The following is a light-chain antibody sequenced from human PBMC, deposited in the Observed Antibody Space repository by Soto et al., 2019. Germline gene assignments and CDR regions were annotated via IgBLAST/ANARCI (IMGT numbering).Light chain of an antibody. V-gene: IGLV7-46*01. CDR2: DTN. CDR1: TGAVTTGHY. J-gene: IGLJ2*01. CDR3: LLSYRGVGV. Sequence: QAVVTQEPSLTVSPGGTVTLTCGSNTGAVTTGHYPYWFQQKPGQAPITLIYDTNNKHYWTPARFSGSLLGGKAALTLSCAQPEDEADYYCLLSYRGVGVFGGGTKVTVL.